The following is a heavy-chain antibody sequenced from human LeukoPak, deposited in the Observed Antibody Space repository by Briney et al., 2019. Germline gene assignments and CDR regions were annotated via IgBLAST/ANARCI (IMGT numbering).Heavy chain of an antibody. CDR3: ARAVAVARNYGTTNRFFDY. J-gene: IGHJ4*02. D-gene: IGHD6-19*01. CDR1: GYTFTGYY. Sequence: GASVKVSCKASGYTFTGYYMHWVRQAPGQGLEWMGWINPNSGGTTYAQKFQGRVTMTRDTSISTAYMELTRLRSDDTAVYYCARAVAVARNYGTTNRFFDYWGQGTLVTVSS. CDR2: INPNSGGT. V-gene: IGHV1-2*02.